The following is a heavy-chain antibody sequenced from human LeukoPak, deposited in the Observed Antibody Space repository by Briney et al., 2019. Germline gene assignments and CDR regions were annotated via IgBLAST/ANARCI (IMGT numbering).Heavy chain of an antibody. CDR1: GYTFTSYA. CDR2: INAGNGNT. D-gene: IGHD3-22*01. Sequence: GASVKVSCKASGYTFTSYAMHWVRQAPGQRLEWMGWINAGNGNTKYSQEFQGRVTITRDTSASTAYMELSSLRSEDMAVYYCARTYYYDNGPFYYFDYWGQGTLVTVSS. J-gene: IGHJ4*02. CDR3: ARTYYYDNGPFYYFDY. V-gene: IGHV1-3*03.